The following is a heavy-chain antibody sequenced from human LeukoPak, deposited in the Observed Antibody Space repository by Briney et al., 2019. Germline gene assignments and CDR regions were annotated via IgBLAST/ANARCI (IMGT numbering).Heavy chain of an antibody. CDR2: ISYDGSNV. CDR3: ARGFYGAGSYRWFHP. J-gene: IGHJ5*02. D-gene: IGHD3-10*01. V-gene: IGHV3-30*03. CDR1: GFSFRSYV. Sequence: GGSLRLSCAASGFSFRSYVMHWVRQTPGKGLEWVAVISYDGSNVNYTDSVKGRFIISRDNSKHTLYLQMNSLRAEDTVVYYCARGFYGAGSYRWFHPWGQGALVTVSS.